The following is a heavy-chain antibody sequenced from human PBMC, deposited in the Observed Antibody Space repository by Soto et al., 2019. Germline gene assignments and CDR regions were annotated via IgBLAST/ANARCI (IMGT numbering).Heavy chain of an antibody. CDR3: ARGVDGYNTGGALVYDY. J-gene: IGHJ4*02. V-gene: IGHV4-30-2*01. CDR1: GGSISSGGYS. CDR2: IYHSGST. Sequence: QLQLQESGSGLVKPSQTLSLTCAVSGGSISSGGYSWSWIRQPPGKGLEWIGYIYHSGSTDYNPSLKSRVTISVDRSKNQFSLKLSSVTAADSAVYYCARGVDGYNTGGALVYDYWGQGTLVTVSS. D-gene: IGHD5-12*01.